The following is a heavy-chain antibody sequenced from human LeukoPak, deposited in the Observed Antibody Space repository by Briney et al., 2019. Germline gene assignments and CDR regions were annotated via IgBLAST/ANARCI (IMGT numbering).Heavy chain of an antibody. J-gene: IGHJ4*02. CDR3: ARQAAAGLDY. V-gene: IGHV4-4*02. CDR1: GGSISSSNW. Sequence: SGTLSLTCAVSGGSISSSNWWSWVRQPPGKGLEWIGNIYYSGSTNYNPSLKSRVTILVDTSKNQVSLKLSSVTAADTAVYYCARQAAAGLDYWGQGTLVTVSS. CDR2: IYYSGST. D-gene: IGHD6-13*01.